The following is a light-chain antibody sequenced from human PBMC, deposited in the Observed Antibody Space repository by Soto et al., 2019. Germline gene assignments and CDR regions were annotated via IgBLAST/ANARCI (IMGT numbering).Light chain of an antibody. CDR3: QQDGSSSWT. V-gene: IGKV3-20*01. J-gene: IGKJ4*02. CDR1: HSISSSY. Sequence: ELVLPQSPGTLSLSPANRATLSCRASHSISSSYLAWYPQRPGQPHRLLIYGAPSLATAIPDRFTGSGSGTEFTITISRLEHEDCAVYYCQQDGSSSWTFGGGTKV. CDR2: GAP.